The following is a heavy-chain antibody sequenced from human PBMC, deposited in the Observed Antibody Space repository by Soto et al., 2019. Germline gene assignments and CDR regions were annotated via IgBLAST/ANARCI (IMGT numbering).Heavy chain of an antibody. CDR3: ARESRFLEWLSLNWFDP. J-gene: IGHJ5*02. D-gene: IGHD3-3*01. CDR2: IKSDGSGT. CDR1: RFTFSNYW. Sequence: GSLRISCAASRFTFSNYWIHWVLQTPLNWPMWVSRIKSDGSGTYYADSVKGRLTISRDNAKNSLYLQMNSLRDEDTAVYYCARESRFLEWLSLNWFDPWGQGTLVTVSS. V-gene: IGHV3-74*01.